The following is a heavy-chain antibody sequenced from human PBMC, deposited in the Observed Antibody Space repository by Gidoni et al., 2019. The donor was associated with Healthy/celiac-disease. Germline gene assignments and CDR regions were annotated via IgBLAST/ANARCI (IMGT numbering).Heavy chain of an antibody. CDR1: ALHFSRYS. CDR2: ISSSSSYI. D-gene: IGHD3-22*01. CDR3: ARTVAYDSSPDAFDI. J-gene: IGHJ3*02. V-gene: IGHV3-21*01. Sequence: EVQLVESGGGLVTPGGSLRLSRAASALHFSRYSMNWGRQAPGKGLEWVSSISSSSSYIYYADSVKGRFTISRDNAKNSLYLQMNSLRAEDTAVYYCARTVAYDSSPDAFDIWGQGTMVTVSS.